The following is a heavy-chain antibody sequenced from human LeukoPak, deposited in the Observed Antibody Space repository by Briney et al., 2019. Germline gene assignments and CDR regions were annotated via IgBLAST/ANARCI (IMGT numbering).Heavy chain of an antibody. CDR2: ISYDGSNK. D-gene: IGHD1-1*01. CDR3: AKLDWNGYFDY. Sequence: GGSLRLSCAASGFTFSSYSMHWVRQAPGKGLEWVAVISYDGSNKYYADSVKGRFTISRDNSKNTLYLQMNSLRAEDTAVYYCAKLDWNGYFDYWGQGTLVTVSS. V-gene: IGHV3-30*18. CDR1: GFTFSSYS. J-gene: IGHJ4*02.